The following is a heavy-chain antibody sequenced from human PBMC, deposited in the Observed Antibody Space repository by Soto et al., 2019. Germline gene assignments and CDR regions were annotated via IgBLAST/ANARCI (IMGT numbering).Heavy chain of an antibody. CDR3: TRQKPYYYGSGSHQNYYYYYGMDV. Sequence: GGSLRLSCAASGFTFSGSAMHWVRQASGKGLEWVGRIRSKANSYATAYAASVKGRFTISRDDSKNTAYLQMNSLKTEDTAVYYCTRQKPYYYGSGSHQNYYYYYGMDVWGQGTTVTVSS. CDR2: IRSKANSYAT. V-gene: IGHV3-73*01. J-gene: IGHJ6*02. D-gene: IGHD3-10*01. CDR1: GFTFSGSA.